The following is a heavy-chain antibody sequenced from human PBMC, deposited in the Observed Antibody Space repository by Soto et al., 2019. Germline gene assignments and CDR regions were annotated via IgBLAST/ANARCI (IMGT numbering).Heavy chain of an antibody. D-gene: IGHD2-8*02. J-gene: IGHJ4*02. V-gene: IGHV1-2*04. CDR1: GYTFSDYY. CDR3: ARGAEVGIELAAFDQ. CDR2: IKPKSGDR. Sequence: ASVKVSCKASGYTFSDYYIHWVRQPPGQGLQWMGCIKPKSGDRRYAQMFRGWVFMTRDTSISTAYMEVSGLKSDDTAVYFCARGAEVGIELAAFDQWGQGTLVTVSS.